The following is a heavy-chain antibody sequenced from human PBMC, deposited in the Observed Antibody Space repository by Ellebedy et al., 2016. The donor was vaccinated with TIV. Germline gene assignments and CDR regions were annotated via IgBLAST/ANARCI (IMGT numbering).Heavy chain of an antibody. CDR1: GFNFSGYC. V-gene: IGHV3-21*01. Sequence: PGGSLRLSCAGSGFNFSGYCMHWVRQSPGKGLEWVSSISSSSTYIYYADSVEGRFTISRDNAKNSVYLQMNSPRAEDTAVYYCARGRTFGAVADVFDYWGQGTLVTVSS. J-gene: IGHJ4*02. D-gene: IGHD6-19*01. CDR3: ARGRTFGAVADVFDY. CDR2: ISSSSTYI.